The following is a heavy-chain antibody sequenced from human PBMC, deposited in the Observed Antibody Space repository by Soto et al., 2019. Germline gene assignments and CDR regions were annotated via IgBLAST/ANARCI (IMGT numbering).Heavy chain of an antibody. J-gene: IGHJ4*02. CDR1: GGTFSSYS. CDR2: IIPIFGTA. CDR3: ARDGGRHSGGIDY. V-gene: IGHV1-69*01. D-gene: IGHD1-26*01. Sequence: QVQLVQSGAEVKKPGSSVKVSCKASGGTFSSYSINWARQAPGQGLEWMGEIIPIFGTANYAQKFQGRVTITADESTSTAYMELSSLRSEYTAAYYCARDGGRHSGGIDYWAQGTLVTVSS.